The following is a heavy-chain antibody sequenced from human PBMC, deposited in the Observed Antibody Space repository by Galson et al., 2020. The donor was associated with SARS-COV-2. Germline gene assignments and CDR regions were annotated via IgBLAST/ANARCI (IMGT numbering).Heavy chain of an antibody. D-gene: IGHD2-21*02. CDR1: GGTFSNYA. J-gene: IGHJ6*02. CDR2: LIPRYGAA. V-gene: IGHV1-69*13. Sequence: SVQVSCKASGGTFSNYAFSWVRQAPGQGFEWMGGLIPRYGAANYAQNFQGRFTITADESTTTAYIALSSLRSEDTAVYYCARDTYMSMAPHHDCEMDVWGQGTTVIVCS. CDR3: ARDTYMSMAPHHDCEMDV.